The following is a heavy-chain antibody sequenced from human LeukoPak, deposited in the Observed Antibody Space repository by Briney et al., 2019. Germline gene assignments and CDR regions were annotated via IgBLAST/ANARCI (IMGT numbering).Heavy chain of an antibody. V-gene: IGHV4-59*01. CDR2: IYYSGST. CDR3: ARVLSSGWSDPLFDY. Sequence: SETLSLTCTVSGGSISSYYWSWIRQPPGKGLEWIGYIYYSGSTNYNPSLKSRVTISVDTSKNQFSPKPSSVTAADTAVYYCARVLSSGWSDPLFDYWGQGTLVTVSS. J-gene: IGHJ4*02. D-gene: IGHD6-19*01. CDR1: GGSISSYY.